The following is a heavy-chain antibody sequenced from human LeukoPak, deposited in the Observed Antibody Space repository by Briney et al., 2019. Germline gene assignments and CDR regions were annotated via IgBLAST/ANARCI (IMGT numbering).Heavy chain of an antibody. CDR3: ARENYYDSSGYQVYWYFDL. D-gene: IGHD3-22*01. J-gene: IGHJ2*01. V-gene: IGHV4-4*07. CDR2: IYTSGST. CDR1: GGSISSYY. Sequence: SETLSLTCTVSGGSISSYYWSWLRQPAGKGLEWIGRIYTSGSTNYNPSLKSRVTMSVDTSKNQFSLKLSSVTAADTAVYYCARENYYDSSGYQVYWYFDLWGRGTLVTVSS.